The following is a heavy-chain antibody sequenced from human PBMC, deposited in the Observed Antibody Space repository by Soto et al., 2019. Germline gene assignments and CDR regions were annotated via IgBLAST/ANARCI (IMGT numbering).Heavy chain of an antibody. CDR1: GGSISSYY. J-gene: IGHJ4*02. CDR2: IYYSGST. CDR3: AGAIPEYSSSPGRRVYFDY. Sequence: QVQLQESGPGLVKPSETLSLTCTVSGGSISSYYWSWIRQPPGKGLEWIGYIYYSGSTNYNPSLKSRVTESVDTTKHHCSLKLSSVTAADTAVHYCAGAIPEYSSSPGRRVYFDYWGQGTLVTGSS. D-gene: IGHD6-6*01. V-gene: IGHV4-59*01.